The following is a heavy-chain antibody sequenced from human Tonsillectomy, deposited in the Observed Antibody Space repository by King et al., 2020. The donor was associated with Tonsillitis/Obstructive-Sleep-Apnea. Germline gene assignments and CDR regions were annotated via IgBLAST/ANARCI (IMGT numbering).Heavy chain of an antibody. D-gene: IGHD3-22*01. V-gene: IGHV4-59*08. CDR2: IYYSGST. CDR1: GGSISSYY. J-gene: IGHJ6*02. Sequence: MQLQESGPGLVKPSETLSLTCTVSGGSISSYYWSWIRQPPGKGLEWIGYIYYSGSTNYNPSLKSRVTISVDTSKNQFSLKLSSVTAADTAVYYCARSYDSGGWYSHGMDVWGQGTTVTVSS. CDR3: ARSYDSGGWYSHGMDV.